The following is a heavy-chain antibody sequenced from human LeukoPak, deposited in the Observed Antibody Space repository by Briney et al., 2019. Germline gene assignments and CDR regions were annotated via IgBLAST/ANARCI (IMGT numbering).Heavy chain of an antibody. CDR3: ARFIAAAGWAFDY. V-gene: IGHV4-59*08. Sequence: SETLSLTCTVSGGSISSYYWSWIRQPPGKGLEWIGYIYYSGSTNYNPSLKSRVTISVDTSKNQFSLKLSSVTAADTAVYYCARFIAAAGWAFDYWGQGTLVTVSS. D-gene: IGHD6-13*01. CDR2: IYYSGST. CDR1: GGSISSYY. J-gene: IGHJ4*02.